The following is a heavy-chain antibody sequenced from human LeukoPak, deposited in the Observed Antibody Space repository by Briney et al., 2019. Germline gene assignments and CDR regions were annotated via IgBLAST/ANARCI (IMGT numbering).Heavy chain of an antibody. D-gene: IGHD6-19*01. CDR3: ARHRLINSSGWYRLRYFDY. V-gene: IGHV4-34*01. CDR2: INHSGST. J-gene: IGHJ4*02. CDR1: GGSFSGYY. Sequence: SETLSLTCAVYGGSFSGYYWSWIRQPPGKGLEWIGEINHSGSTNYNPSLKSRVTISVDTSKNQFSLKLSSVTAADTAVYYCARHRLINSSGWYRLRYFDYWGQGTLVTVSS.